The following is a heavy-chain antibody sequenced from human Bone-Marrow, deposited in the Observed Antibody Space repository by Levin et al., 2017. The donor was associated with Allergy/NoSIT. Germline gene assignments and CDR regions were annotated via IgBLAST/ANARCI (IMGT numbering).Heavy chain of an antibody. CDR1: GLTVRDHA. V-gene: IGHV3-9*01. J-gene: IGHJ5*02. CDR3: IKDVNPGGLDH. Sequence: QPGGSLRLSCAASGLTVRDHAMHWLRQPPGKGLEWVAGIYWDSNGEDYADSVKGRFTISRDNAKNSLYLQMNSLRPEDTGFYYCIKDVNPGGLDHWGQGVLVTVSS. D-gene: IGHD3-16*02. CDR2: IYWDSNGE.